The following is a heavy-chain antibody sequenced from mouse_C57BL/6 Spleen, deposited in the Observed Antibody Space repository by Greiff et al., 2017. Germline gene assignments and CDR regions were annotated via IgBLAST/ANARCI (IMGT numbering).Heavy chain of an antibody. J-gene: IGHJ2*01. Sequence: EVQLVESGPGLVKPSQSLSLTCSVTGYSITSGYYWNWIRQFPGNNLEWMGYISYDGSNNYNPSLKNRISITRDTSKNQFFLKLNSVTTEDTATYYCARDHGDYYFDYWGQGTTLTVSS. V-gene: IGHV3-6*01. CDR2: ISYDGSN. CDR3: ARDHGDYYFDY. CDR1: GYSITSGYY. D-gene: IGHD2-13*01.